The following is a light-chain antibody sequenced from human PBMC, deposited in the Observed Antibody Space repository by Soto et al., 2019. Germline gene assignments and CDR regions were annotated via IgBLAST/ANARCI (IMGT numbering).Light chain of an antibody. CDR1: KLGDKY. CDR2: EDN. CDR3: QAWDSSTVV. J-gene: IGLJ2*01. Sequence: SYELTQPPSVSVSPGQTASITCSGDKLGDKYVYWYQQKPGQSPVVVIYEDNKWPSGIPERISGSNSGNTATLTISGTQAMDEADYYCQAWDSSTVVFGGGTKLTVL. V-gene: IGLV3-1*01.